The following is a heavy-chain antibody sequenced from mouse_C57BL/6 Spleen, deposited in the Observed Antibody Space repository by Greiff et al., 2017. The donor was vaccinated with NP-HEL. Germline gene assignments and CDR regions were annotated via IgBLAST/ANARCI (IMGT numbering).Heavy chain of an antibody. CDR2: ISSGGSYT. J-gene: IGHJ4*01. D-gene: IGHD6-1*01. CDR3: ARRDSLYAMDY. V-gene: IGHV5-6*02. Sequence: EVKLVESGGDLVKPGGSLKLSCAASGFTFSSYGMSWVRQTPDKRLEWVATISSGGSYTYYPDSVKGRFTISRDNAKNTLYLQMSSLKSEDTAMYYCARRDSLYAMDYWGQGTSVTVSS. CDR1: GFTFSSYG.